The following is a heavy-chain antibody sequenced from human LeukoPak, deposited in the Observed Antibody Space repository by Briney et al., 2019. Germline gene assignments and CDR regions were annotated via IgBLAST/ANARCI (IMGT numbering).Heavy chain of an antibody. V-gene: IGHV1-2*02. D-gene: IGHD3-9*01. CDR3: ATDNYGMLDY. CDR2: VDPRTGVT. Sequence: GGSVKVSCRASGYTFTDYYIHWVRRAPGQGLEWMGWVDPRTGVTRCTQKSQGRVTMTRDTSISTVYLDLNGLTFDDTAVYYCATDNYGMLDYWGQGTLVTVSS. CDR1: GYTFTDYY. J-gene: IGHJ4*02.